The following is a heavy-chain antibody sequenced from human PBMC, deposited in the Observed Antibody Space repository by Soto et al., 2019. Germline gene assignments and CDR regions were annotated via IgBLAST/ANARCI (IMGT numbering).Heavy chain of an antibody. Sequence: SETLSLTCSVSGDSISSSYWSWIRQPPGKGLEWIGYISNSGSSSYNPYLKSRVTISVDTSKNQFSLKLNSVTAADTAVYYCARVDKPYNWFDPWGQGTLVTVSS. D-gene: IGHD3-22*01. CDR1: GDSISSSY. CDR2: ISNSGSS. J-gene: IGHJ5*02. V-gene: IGHV4-59*12. CDR3: ARVDKPYNWFDP.